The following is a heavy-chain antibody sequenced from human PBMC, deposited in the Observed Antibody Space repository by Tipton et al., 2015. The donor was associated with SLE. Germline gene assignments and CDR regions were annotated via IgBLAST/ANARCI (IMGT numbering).Heavy chain of an antibody. J-gene: IGHJ3*02. CDR3: ASGREGVDAFDI. V-gene: IGHV3-23*01. CDR1: GFTFSSYA. Sequence: SLRLSCAASGFTFSSYAMSWVRQAPGKGLEWVSAISGSGGSIYYADSVKGRFTISRDNAKNSLYLQMNSLRAEDTAVYYCASGREGVDAFDIWGQGTMVTLTS. D-gene: IGHD2-21*01. CDR2: ISGSGGSI.